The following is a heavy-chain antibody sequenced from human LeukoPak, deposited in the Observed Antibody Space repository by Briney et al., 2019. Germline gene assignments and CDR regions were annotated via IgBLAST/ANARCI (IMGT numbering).Heavy chain of an antibody. D-gene: IGHD1-26*01. V-gene: IGHV1-18*01. Sequence: ASVKVSCKASGYTFTSYGISWVRRAPGQGLEWMGWISAYNGNTNYAQKLQGRVTMTTDTSTSTAYMELRSLRSDDTAVYYCARDRHIVGAPPHAFGIWGQGTMVTVSS. J-gene: IGHJ3*02. CDR3: ARDRHIVGAPPHAFGI. CDR1: GYTFTSYG. CDR2: ISAYNGNT.